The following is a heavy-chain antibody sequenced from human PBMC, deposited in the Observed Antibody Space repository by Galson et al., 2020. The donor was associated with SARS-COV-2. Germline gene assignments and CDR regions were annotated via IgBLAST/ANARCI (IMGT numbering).Heavy chain of an antibody. Sequence: SAKVSCKASGYTLTYYGFTWVRQAPGHGLEWMGWISGFNGNTNYAQKFQGRVTVTTATSTGTAYMELRSLKSDDTAVYYCARTGYSSGYDLSHFDYWGQGTLVTVSS. CDR1: GYTLTYYG. D-gene: IGHD6-19*01. V-gene: IGHV1-18*01. CDR2: ISGFNGNT. CDR3: ARTGYSSGYDLSHFDY. J-gene: IGHJ4*03.